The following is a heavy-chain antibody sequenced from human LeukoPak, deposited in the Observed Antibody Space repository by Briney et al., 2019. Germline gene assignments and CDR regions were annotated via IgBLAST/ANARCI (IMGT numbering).Heavy chain of an antibody. J-gene: IGHJ4*02. CDR3: AKGSYGSGSYVDY. Sequence: GGSLRLSCAASGFTFDDYAMHWVRQAPGKGLEWVSGLSWNSGVIGYADSVKGRFTISRDNAMNSLYLQMSSLRAEETAFYFCAKGSYGSGSYVDYWGQGTLVTVSS. CDR2: LSWNSGVI. CDR1: GFTFDDYA. V-gene: IGHV3-9*01. D-gene: IGHD3-10*01.